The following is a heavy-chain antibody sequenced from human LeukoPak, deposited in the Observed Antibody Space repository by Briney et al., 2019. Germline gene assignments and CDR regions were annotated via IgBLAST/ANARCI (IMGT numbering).Heavy chain of an antibody. V-gene: IGHV4-30-4*07. CDR1: GVSISSGDYS. D-gene: IGHD2-21*01. J-gene: IGHJ3*02. CDR3: ARGLDTNDWSDAFDI. Sequence: SETLSLTCAVSGVSISSGDYSWGWIRQPPGKGLECIGYMYYSGSTYSNLSLKSRVTISVDTSKNQFSLKLSSVTAADTAVYYCARGLDTNDWSDAFDIWGQGTMVTVSS. CDR2: MYYSGST.